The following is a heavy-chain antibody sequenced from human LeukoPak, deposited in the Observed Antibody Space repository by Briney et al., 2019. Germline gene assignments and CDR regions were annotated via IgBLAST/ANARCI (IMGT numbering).Heavy chain of an antibody. D-gene: IGHD4-23*01. CDR3: ARGRPHGNDY. V-gene: IGHV3-7*01. Sequence: GGSLRLSCATSGFTFSSSWMSWVRQAPGKGLECVANIKEDGREKYYVDSVKGRFTISRDNAKNSLYLQMSSLRAEDTAVYYCARGRPHGNDYWGQGTLVTVSS. J-gene: IGHJ4*02. CDR2: IKEDGREK. CDR1: GFTFSSSW.